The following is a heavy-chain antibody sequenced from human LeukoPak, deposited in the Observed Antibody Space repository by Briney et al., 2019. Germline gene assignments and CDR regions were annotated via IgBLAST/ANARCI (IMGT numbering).Heavy chain of an antibody. D-gene: IGHD3-22*01. V-gene: IGHV3-23*01. Sequence: TGGSLRLSCAASGFTFSSYAMSWVRQAPGKGLEWVSAISGSGDSTYYADSVKGRFTISRDNSKNTLYLQMNSLRAEDTAVYYCAKCLYYDSSGYYLNADYWGQGTLVTVSS. CDR2: ISGSGDST. CDR3: AKCLYYDSSGYYLNADY. J-gene: IGHJ4*02. CDR1: GFTFSSYA.